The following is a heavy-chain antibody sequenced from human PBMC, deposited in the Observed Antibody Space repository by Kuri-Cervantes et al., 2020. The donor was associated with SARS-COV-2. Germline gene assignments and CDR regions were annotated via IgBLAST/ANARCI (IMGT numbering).Heavy chain of an antibody. CDR1: GYTFTDYY. V-gene: IGHV1-2*02. J-gene: IGHJ6*03. D-gene: IGHD3-10*02. CDR3: ARGGGPGMFFEYYMDV. Sequence: ASVKVSCKASGYTFTDYYMHWVRQAPGQGLEWMGWINPNSGGTNYAQKFQGRVTMTRDTSISTAYMELSRLRSDDTAVYYCARGGGPGMFFEYYMDVWGKGTTVTVSS. CDR2: INPNSGGT.